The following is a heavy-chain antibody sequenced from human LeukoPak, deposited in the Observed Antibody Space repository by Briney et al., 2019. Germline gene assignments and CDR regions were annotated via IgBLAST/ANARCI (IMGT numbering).Heavy chain of an antibody. CDR2: ISSSSSYI. J-gene: IGHJ3*02. D-gene: IGHD3-22*01. Sequence: GGSLRLSCAASGFTFSSYSMNWVRQAPGKGLEWVSSISSSSSYIYYADSVKGRFTISRDDAKNSLYLQMNSLRAEDTAVYYCARDGVYDSSGPDAFDIWGQGTMVTVSS. CDR3: ARDGVYDSSGPDAFDI. CDR1: GFTFSSYS. V-gene: IGHV3-21*01.